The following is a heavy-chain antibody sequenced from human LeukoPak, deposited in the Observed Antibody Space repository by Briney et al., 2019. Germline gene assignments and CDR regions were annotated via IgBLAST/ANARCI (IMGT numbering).Heavy chain of an antibody. Sequence: PSETLSLTCAVYGGSFSTYYWSWIRQPAGKGLEWIGHIYTSGVINYSPSLKSRVTMSVDTSKNQFSLKLTSVTAADTAVYYCARGPRRGENWFDPWGQGTLVTVSS. CDR1: GGSFSTYY. D-gene: IGHD3-10*01. CDR2: IYTSGVI. V-gene: IGHV4-59*10. J-gene: IGHJ5*02. CDR3: ARGPRRGENWFDP.